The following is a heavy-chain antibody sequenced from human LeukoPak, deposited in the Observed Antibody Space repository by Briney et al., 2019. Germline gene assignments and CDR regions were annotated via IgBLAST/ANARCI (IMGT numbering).Heavy chain of an antibody. V-gene: IGHV1-2*02. D-gene: IGHD1-26*01. CDR1: GYTFTGYY. CDR3: ARSPRVLVGATGGDTFDY. CDR2: INPNSGGT. Sequence: ATVKVSCKASGYTFTGYYMHWVRQAPGQGLEWMGWINPNSGGTNYAQKFQGRVTMTRDTSISTAYMELSRLRSDDTAVYYCARSPRVLVGATGGDTFDYWGQGTLVTVSS. J-gene: IGHJ4*02.